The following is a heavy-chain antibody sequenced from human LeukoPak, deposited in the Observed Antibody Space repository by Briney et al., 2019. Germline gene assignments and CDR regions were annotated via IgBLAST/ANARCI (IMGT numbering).Heavy chain of an antibody. CDR1: GGSFSGYY. CDR3: ARGRYSYGGLDY. CDR2: INHSRST. V-gene: IGHV4-34*01. Sequence: SETLSLTCAVYGGSFSGYYWIWIRQPPGKGLEWIGEINHSRSTNYNPSLKSRVTISVDTSKNQFSLKLSSVTAADTAVYYCARGRYSYGGLDYWGQGTLVTVSS. D-gene: IGHD5-18*01. J-gene: IGHJ4*02.